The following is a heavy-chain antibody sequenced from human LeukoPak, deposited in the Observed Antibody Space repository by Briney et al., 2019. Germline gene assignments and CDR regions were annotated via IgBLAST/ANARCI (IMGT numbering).Heavy chain of an antibody. CDR1: GLTISNYW. Sequence: GGSLRLSCAVSGLTISNYWMHWVRQAPGKGLVWVSRISNDGTSTSYADSVKGRFTISRDNAKNTLYLQMNSLRAEDTAVYYCARDARYDILDYWGQGTLVTVSS. J-gene: IGHJ4*02. CDR2: ISNDGTST. D-gene: IGHD3-9*01. V-gene: IGHV3-74*01. CDR3: ARDARYDILDY.